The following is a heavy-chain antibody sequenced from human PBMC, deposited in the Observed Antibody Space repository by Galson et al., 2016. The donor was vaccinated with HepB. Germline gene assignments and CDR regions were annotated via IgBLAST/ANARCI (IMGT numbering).Heavy chain of an antibody. CDR2: ISAYNGNT. D-gene: IGHD3-22*01. CDR3: ARDSVWRGGYYFDSSGLYDY. V-gene: IGHV1-18*01. CDR1: GYNFINYG. J-gene: IGHJ4*02. Sequence: SVKVSCKASGYNFINYGITWVRQAPGQGLEWMGWISAYNGNTKYSQKVQGRVTMTTDTSTMTAYMELTSLKSDDTAVYYCARDSVWRGGYYFDSSGLYDYWGQGTLVTVSS.